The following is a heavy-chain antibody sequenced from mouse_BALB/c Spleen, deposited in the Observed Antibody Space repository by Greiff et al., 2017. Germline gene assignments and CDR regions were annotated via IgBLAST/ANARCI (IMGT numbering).Heavy chain of an antibody. CDR3: ARRWVYGDY. J-gene: IGHJ4*01. CDR1: GFTFSDYY. Sequence: EVQVVESGGGLVKPGGSLKLSCAASGFTFSDYYMYWVRQTPEKRLEWVATISDGGSYTYYPDSVKGRFTIARDNAKNNLYLQMSSLKSEDIAMYYCARRWVYGDYWGQGTSVTVSA. V-gene: IGHV5-4*02. D-gene: IGHD1-1*01. CDR2: ISDGGSYT.